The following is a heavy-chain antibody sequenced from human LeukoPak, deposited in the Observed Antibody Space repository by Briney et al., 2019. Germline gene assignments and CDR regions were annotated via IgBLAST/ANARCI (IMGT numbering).Heavy chain of an antibody. D-gene: IGHD6-19*01. CDR1: GGSISSYS. V-gene: IGHV4-59*08. J-gene: IGHJ4*02. Sequence: SETLSLTCTVSGGSISSYSWSWIRQPPGKGLEWIGYMYSRGSTNDNPSLKSRVTISRDTSKNEVSLKLTSVTAADTAMYYCARHGGGSDWYIDSWGQGTLVTASS. CDR3: ARHGGGSDWYIDS. CDR2: MYSRGST.